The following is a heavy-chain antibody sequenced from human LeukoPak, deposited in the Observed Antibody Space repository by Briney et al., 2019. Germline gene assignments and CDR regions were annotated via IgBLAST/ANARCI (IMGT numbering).Heavy chain of an antibody. CDR1: GYSISSGYY. CDR3: ARQVVEMATISAFDI. J-gene: IGHJ3*02. CDR2: IYHSGST. V-gene: IGHV4-38-2*01. D-gene: IGHD5-24*01. Sequence: SETLSLTCAVSGYSISSGYYWGWIRQPPGKGLEWIGSIYHSGSTYHNPSLKSRVTISVDTSKNQFSLKLSSVTAADTAVYYCARQVVEMATISAFDIWGQGTMVTVSS.